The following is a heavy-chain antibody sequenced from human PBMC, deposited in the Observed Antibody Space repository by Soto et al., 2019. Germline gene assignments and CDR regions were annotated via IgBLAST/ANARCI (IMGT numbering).Heavy chain of an antibody. CDR1: GGSISSGGYL. Sequence: KSSETLSLTCTVPGGSISSGGYLWTWIRQHPGKGLEWIGYIYNNGRADHTPSLKSRLTMSLDTSMKQFSMKLFSVTAADTAVYYCARMKDYYLFIDFWGPGTLVTVSS. CDR3: ARMKDYYLFIDF. J-gene: IGHJ4*02. D-gene: IGHD3-10*01. V-gene: IGHV4-31*03. CDR2: IYNNGRA.